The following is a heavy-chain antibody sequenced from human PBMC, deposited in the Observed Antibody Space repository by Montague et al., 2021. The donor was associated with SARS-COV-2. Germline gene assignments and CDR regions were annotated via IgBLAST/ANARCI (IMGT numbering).Heavy chain of an antibody. CDR2: IYYSGST. CDR1: GGSISGYY. D-gene: IGHD2-8*01. CDR3: ARLLRSCTNGVCRTYYYYAMDV. V-gene: IGHV4-59*01. Sequence: SETLSLTCTVSGGSISGYYRSWIRQPPGKGLEWIGYIYYSGSTKYNPFLESRVTVSVDRSKNQVSLKLSSVTAADTAVYYCARLLRSCTNGVCRTYYYYAMDVWGQGTKVTVSS. J-gene: IGHJ6*02.